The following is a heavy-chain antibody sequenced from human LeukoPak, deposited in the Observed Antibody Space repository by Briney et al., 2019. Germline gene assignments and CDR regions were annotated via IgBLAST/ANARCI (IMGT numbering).Heavy chain of an antibody. J-gene: IGHJ6*02. CDR1: GGSISSYY. D-gene: IGHD3-3*01. V-gene: IGHV4-59*01. CDR2: IYYSGST. Sequence: SETLSLTCTVSGGSISSYYWSWIRQPPGKGLEWIGYIYYSGSTNYNPSLKSRVNISVDTSKNQFSLKLSSVTAADTAVYYCARDTGELRFLEWLPQTGRYGMDVWGQGTTVTVSS. CDR3: ARDTGELRFLEWLPQTGRYGMDV.